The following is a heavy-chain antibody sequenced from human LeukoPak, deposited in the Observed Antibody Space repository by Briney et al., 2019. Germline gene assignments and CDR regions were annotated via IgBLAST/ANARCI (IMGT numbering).Heavy chain of an antibody. J-gene: IGHJ4*02. CDR2: ISYDGSKE. CDR3: ANAQVFGTPHFEY. Sequence: AGGSLRLSCAASGFIFSSSAMHWVRQAPGKGLEWVAVISYDGSKENYADSVKGRFAISRDNSKNTLHLQMNSLRVEDTAVYYCANAQVFGTPHFEYWGQGTLVTVSS. D-gene: IGHD3-3*01. V-gene: IGHV3-30*18. CDR1: GFIFSSSA.